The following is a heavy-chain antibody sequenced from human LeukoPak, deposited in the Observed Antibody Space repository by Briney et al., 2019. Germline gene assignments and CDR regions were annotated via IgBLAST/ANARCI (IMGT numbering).Heavy chain of an antibody. CDR1: GFTFSSYW. CDR3: ARGIRSPIDYSNPLDFDY. J-gene: IGHJ4*02. D-gene: IGHD4-11*01. CDR2: INSDGSST. V-gene: IGHV3-74*01. Sequence: TGGSLRLSCAASGFTFSSYWMHWVRQAPGKGLVWVSRINSDGSSTSYADSVKGRFTISRDNAKNTLYLQMNSLRAEVTAVYYCARGIRSPIDYSNPLDFDYWGQGTLVTVSS.